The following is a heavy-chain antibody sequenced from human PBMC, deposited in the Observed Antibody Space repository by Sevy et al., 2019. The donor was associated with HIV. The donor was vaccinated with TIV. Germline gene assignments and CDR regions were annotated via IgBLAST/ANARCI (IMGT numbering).Heavy chain of an antibody. J-gene: IGHJ4*02. CDR3: ARGKSGYGYVLNY. Sequence: GGSLRLSCAASGFTVNSNYMTWVRQAPGKGLEGVSVIHSDDTTYHADSVKDRFTISRDNFKNTLYLHMSSLRAEDTAVYYCARGKSGYGYVLNYWGQRTLVTASS. V-gene: IGHV3-66*01. CDR2: IHSDDTT. CDR1: GFTVNSNY. D-gene: IGHD5-18*01.